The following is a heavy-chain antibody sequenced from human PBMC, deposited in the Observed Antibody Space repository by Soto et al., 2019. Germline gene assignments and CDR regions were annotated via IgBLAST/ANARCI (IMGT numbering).Heavy chain of an antibody. CDR1: GGSISSSFYC. Sequence: QVQLQESGPGLVKPSETLSLTCTVSGGSISSSFYCWGWIRQPPGKGLEWIGTIYYSGSTYYNPSLKSRVTISVDTSKNQFSLKVSSVTAADTAVYYCARHPAATETSFYGMDVWGQGTTVTVS. D-gene: IGHD6-25*01. V-gene: IGHV4-39*01. J-gene: IGHJ6*02. CDR2: IYYSGST. CDR3: ARHPAATETSFYGMDV.